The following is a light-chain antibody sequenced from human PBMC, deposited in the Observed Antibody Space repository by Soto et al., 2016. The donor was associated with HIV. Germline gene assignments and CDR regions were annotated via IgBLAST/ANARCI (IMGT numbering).Light chain of an antibody. Sequence: AIQMTQPPSSLSASVGDRVTITCRASQDIKNELAWYQQKPGWAPKLLIYSTSSLGSAVPSRFSGSASGTYFTLTISSLQPEDAASYFXLQDYSYPYTFGPGDQ. J-gene: IGKJ2*01. CDR2: STS. V-gene: IGKV1-6*01. CDR3: LQDYSYPYT. CDR1: QDIKNE.